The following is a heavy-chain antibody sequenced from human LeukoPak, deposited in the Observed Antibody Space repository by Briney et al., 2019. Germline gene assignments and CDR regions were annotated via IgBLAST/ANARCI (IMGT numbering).Heavy chain of an antibody. V-gene: IGHV4-59*01. CDR3: ARGAWEYYGSGSYYTRYYYMDV. J-gene: IGHJ6*03. CDR2: IYYSGST. Sequence: SETLSLTCTVSGGSISSYYWSWIRQPPGKGLEWIGYIYYSGSTNYNPSLKSRVTISVDTSKNQFSLKLSSVTAADTAVYYCARGAWEYYGSGSYYTRYYYMDVWGKGTTVTISS. CDR1: GGSISSYY. D-gene: IGHD3-10*01.